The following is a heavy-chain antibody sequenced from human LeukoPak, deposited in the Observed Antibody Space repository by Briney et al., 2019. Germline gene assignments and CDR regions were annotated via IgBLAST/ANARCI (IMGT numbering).Heavy chain of an antibody. CDR2: IYYSGNT. CDR1: GGSISGYH. J-gene: IGHJ4*02. D-gene: IGHD6-19*01. V-gene: IGHV4-59*01. Sequence: SETLSLTCTVSGGSISGYHWSWIRLPPGKGLEWIGYIYYSGNTNYNPSLKSRVTISVDTSKNQFSLKLSSVTAADTAVYYCARLSYSNGWSYFDYWGQGTLVTVSS. CDR3: ARLSYSNGWSYFDY.